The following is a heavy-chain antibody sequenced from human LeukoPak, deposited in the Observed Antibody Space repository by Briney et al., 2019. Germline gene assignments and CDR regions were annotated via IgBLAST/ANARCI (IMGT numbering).Heavy chain of an antibody. Sequence: ASVKVSCKASGYTFTSYYMHWVRQAPGQGLEWMGIINPSGGSTSYAQKFQGRVTMTRDTSTSTVYMELSSLRSEDTAVYYCARDQGGYSYGVVTNCFFDYWGQGTLVTVSS. V-gene: IGHV1-46*01. D-gene: IGHD5-18*01. CDR2: INPSGGST. CDR1: GYTFTSYY. J-gene: IGHJ4*02. CDR3: ARDQGGYSYGVVTNCFFDY.